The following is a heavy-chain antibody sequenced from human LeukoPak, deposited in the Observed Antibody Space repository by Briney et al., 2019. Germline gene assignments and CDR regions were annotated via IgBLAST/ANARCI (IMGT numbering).Heavy chain of an antibody. D-gene: IGHD3-10*01. V-gene: IGHV3-74*03. CDR1: GFTFSNYW. CDR3: TISAPGKRYFDN. Sequence: GSPRLSCAASGFTFSNYWMYWVRQAPGKGLVCVSRINTDGSSTSYADSVTGRFTISRDDAKNTLYLQMNSLRTEDTAVYYCTISAPGKRYFDNWGQGTLVAVSS. CDR2: INTDGSST. J-gene: IGHJ4*02.